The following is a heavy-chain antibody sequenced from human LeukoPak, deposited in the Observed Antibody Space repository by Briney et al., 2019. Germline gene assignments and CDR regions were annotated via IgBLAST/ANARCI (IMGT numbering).Heavy chain of an antibody. D-gene: IGHD5-24*01. CDR2: IYYSGST. V-gene: IGHV4-59*01. Sequence: SETLSLTCTVSGGSISSYYWSWIRQPPGKGLEWLGYIYYSGSTNYNPSLKSRVTISVDTSKNQFSLKLSSVTAADTAVYYCARGRRDGYKLGPFDYWGQGTLVTVSS. CDR1: GGSISSYY. J-gene: IGHJ4*02. CDR3: ARGRRDGYKLGPFDY.